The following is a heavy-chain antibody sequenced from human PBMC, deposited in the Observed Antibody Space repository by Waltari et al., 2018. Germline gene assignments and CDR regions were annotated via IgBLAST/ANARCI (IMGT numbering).Heavy chain of an antibody. Sequence: QVQLQESGPGLVKPSETLSLTCTVSGGSISSYYWSWLRQPPGKGLEWIGYIYYSGSTNYNPSLKSRVTISVDTSKNQFSLKLSSVTAADTAVYYCARDSIHSDAFDIWGQGTMVTVSS. V-gene: IGHV4-59*01. CDR3: ARDSIHSDAFDI. CDR2: IYYSGST. J-gene: IGHJ3*02. CDR1: GGSISSYY.